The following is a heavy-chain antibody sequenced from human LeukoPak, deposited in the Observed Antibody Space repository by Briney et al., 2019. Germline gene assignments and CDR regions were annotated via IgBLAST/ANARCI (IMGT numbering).Heavy chain of an antibody. CDR1: GGTFSSYA. Sequence: SVKVSCKASGGTFSSYAISWVRQAPGQGLEWMGGIIPIFGTANYAQKFQGRVTITADKSTSTAYMELSSLRSEDTAVYYCARGATYYYDSSGFPTPRYYYYMDVWGKGTTVTVSS. J-gene: IGHJ6*03. D-gene: IGHD3-22*01. CDR2: IIPIFGTA. V-gene: IGHV1-69*06. CDR3: ARGATYYYDSSGFPTPRYYYYMDV.